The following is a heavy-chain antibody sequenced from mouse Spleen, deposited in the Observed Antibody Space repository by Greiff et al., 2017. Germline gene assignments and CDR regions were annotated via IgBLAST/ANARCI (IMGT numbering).Heavy chain of an antibody. CDR1: GFTFSSYT. J-gene: IGHJ1*01. Sequence: EVNLVESGGGLVQPGGSLKLSCAASGFTFSSYTMSWVRQTPEKRLEWVAYISNGGGSTYYPDTLKGRFTISRDNAKNTLYLQLSSLKSEDTAMYYCARPYKYGSSSYWYFDVWGAGTTVTVSS. CDR2: ISNGGGST. CDR3: ARPYKYGSSSYWYFDV. V-gene: IGHV5-12-2*01. D-gene: IGHD1-1*01.